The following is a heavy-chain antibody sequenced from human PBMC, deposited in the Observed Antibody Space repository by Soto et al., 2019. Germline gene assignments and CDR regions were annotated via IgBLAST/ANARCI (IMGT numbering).Heavy chain of an antibody. J-gene: IGHJ5*02. CDR2: INAGNGNT. Sequence: ASVKVSGKASGYTFTSYAMHWVRQAPGQRLEWMGWINAGNGNTKYSQKFQRRVTITRDTSASTAYMELSSLRSEDTAVYYCARDVSSWGLNWFDPWGQGTLVTVSS. CDR3: ARDVSSWGLNWFDP. D-gene: IGHD6-13*01. CDR1: GYTFTSYA. V-gene: IGHV1-3*01.